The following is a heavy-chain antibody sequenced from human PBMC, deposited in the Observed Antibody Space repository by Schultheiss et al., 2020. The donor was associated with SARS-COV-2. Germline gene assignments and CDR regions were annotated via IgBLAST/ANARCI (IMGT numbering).Heavy chain of an antibody. CDR3: ARASYDSSGYYYEGGNFDY. CDR1: GGSISSYY. V-gene: IGHV4-59*12. D-gene: IGHD3-22*01. Sequence: SETLSLTCTVSGGSISSYYWSWIRQPPGKGLEWIGSIYYSGTTFYNPSLRSRVILSVDTSKNQFSLKLSSVTAADTAVYYCARASYDSSGYYYEGGNFDYWGQGTLVTVSS. CDR2: IYYSGTT. J-gene: IGHJ4*02.